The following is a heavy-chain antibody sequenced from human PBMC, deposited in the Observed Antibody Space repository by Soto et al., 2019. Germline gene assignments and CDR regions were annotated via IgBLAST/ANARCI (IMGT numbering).Heavy chain of an antibody. J-gene: IGHJ4*02. CDR1: GGSISSGGYS. D-gene: IGHD4-17*01. CDR2: IYHSGST. Sequence: QLQLQESGSGLVKPSQTLSLTCAVSGGSISSGGYSWSWIRQPPGKGLEWIGYIYHSGSTYYNPSLKSRVTISVDRSKNQFSLKLSSVTTADTAVYYCARNYGDYVPYFDYWGQGTLVTVSS. CDR3: ARNYGDYVPYFDY. V-gene: IGHV4-30-2*01.